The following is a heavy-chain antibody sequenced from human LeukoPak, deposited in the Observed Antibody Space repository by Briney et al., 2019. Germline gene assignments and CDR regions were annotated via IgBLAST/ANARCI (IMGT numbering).Heavy chain of an antibody. CDR3: ARDRLLWFGEAPDY. CDR2: ISSSSSYI. CDR1: GFTFRSYS. V-gene: IGHV3-21*01. Sequence: GGSLRLSCAASGFTFRSYSMNWVRQAPGKGLEWVSSISSSSSYIYYADSVKGRFTISRDNAKNSLYLQMNSLRAEDTAVYYCARDRLLWFGEAPDYWGQGTLVTVSS. D-gene: IGHD3-10*01. J-gene: IGHJ4*02.